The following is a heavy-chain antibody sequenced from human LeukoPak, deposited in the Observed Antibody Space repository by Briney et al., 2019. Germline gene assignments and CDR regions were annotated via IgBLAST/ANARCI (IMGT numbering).Heavy chain of an antibody. V-gene: IGHV4-34*01. J-gene: IGHJ4*02. CDR3: ARFGGARPYYFDY. Sequence: SETLSLTCAVYGGSFSGYYWSWIRQPPGKGLEWIGEINHSGSTNYNPSLKSRVTISVDTSKNQFSLKLSSVTAADTAVYYCARFGGARPYYFDYWGQGTLVTVSS. CDR1: GGSFSGYY. CDR2: INHSGST. D-gene: IGHD1-26*01.